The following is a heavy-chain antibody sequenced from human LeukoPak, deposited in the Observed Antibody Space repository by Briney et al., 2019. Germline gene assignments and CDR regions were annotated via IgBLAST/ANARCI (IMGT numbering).Heavy chain of an antibody. CDR3: AGGPYSGYDYRH. J-gene: IGHJ4*02. CDR1: GGSISSSSYY. CDR2: IYYSGST. V-gene: IGHV4-39*01. Sequence: PSETLSLTCTVSGGSISSSSYYWGWLRQPPGTGLEWIGSIYYSGSTYYNPSLKSRVTISVDTSKNQFSLKLSSVTAADTAVYYCAGGPYSGYDYRHWGQGTLVTVSS. D-gene: IGHD5-12*01.